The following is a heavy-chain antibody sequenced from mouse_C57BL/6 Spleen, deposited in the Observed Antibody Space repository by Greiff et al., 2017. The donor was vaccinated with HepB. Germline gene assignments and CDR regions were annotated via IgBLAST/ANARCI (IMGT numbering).Heavy chain of an antibody. CDR1: GYTFTSYT. Sequence: VQLQQSGAELARPGASVKMSCKASGYTFTSYTMHWVKQRPGQGLEWIGYINPSSGYTKYNQKFKDKATLTADKSSSTAYMQLSSLTSEDSAVYYCARGTVVAKRGDYWGQGTTLTVSS. CDR3: ARGTVVAKRGDY. CDR2: INPSSGYT. D-gene: IGHD1-1*01. J-gene: IGHJ2*01. V-gene: IGHV1-4*01.